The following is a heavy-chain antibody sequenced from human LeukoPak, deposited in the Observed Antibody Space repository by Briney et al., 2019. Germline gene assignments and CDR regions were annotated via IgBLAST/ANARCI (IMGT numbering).Heavy chain of an antibody. J-gene: IGHJ6*02. CDR3: ATSAAYCGGNCYSWTNGLDI. V-gene: IGHV4-59*03. CDR2: VYHTGST. Sequence: PSETLSLTCSISGGSISDYYCNWLRQSPGKALEWVGHVYHTGSTIYNPSLQGRVTISIDSSKTLFSLMMTTVTAADTAVYYCATSAAYCGGNCYSWTNGLDIWGQGTTVIISS. CDR1: GGSISDYY. D-gene: IGHD2-21*02.